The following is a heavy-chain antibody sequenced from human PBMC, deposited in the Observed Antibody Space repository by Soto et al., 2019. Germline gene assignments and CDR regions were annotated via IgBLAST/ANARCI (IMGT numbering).Heavy chain of an antibody. CDR1: GYSFTSYW. CDR3: ARRSDSSGFDV. V-gene: IGHV5-51*01. J-gene: IGHJ6*02. Sequence: GESLKSSWNGSGYSFTSYWIGWVRQMPGKGLEWMGIIYPGDSDTRYSPSFQGQVTISADKSISTAYLQWSSLKASDTAMYYCARRSDSSGFDVWGQGTTVTVSS. CDR2: IYPGDSDT. D-gene: IGHD3-22*01.